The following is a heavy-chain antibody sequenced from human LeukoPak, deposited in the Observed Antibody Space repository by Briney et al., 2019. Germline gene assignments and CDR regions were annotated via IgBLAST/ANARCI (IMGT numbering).Heavy chain of an antibody. CDR2: IYHSGST. CDR3: ASTIGGGYYYDSSGYFDY. Sequence: SETLSLTCAVSGGSISSSNWWSWVRPPPGKGLEWIGEIYHSGSTNYNPSLKSRVTISVDKSKNQFSLKLSSVTAADTAVYYCASTIGGGYYYDSSGYFDYWGQGTLVTVSS. J-gene: IGHJ4*02. V-gene: IGHV4-4*02. D-gene: IGHD3-22*01. CDR1: GGSISSSNW.